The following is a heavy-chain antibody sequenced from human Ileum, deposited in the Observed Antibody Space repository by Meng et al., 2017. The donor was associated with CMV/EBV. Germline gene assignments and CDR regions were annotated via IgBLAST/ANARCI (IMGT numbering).Heavy chain of an antibody. CDR2: IYVSGST. CDR1: GGSITSYY. D-gene: IGHD1-14*01. J-gene: IGHJ4*02. V-gene: IGHV4-4*07. CDR3: AKGTGVTDPFDY. Sequence: VQLQGSCPGLVKPSETLSLTCSTSGGSITSYYWSWIRQPAGKGLEWIGRIYVSGSTNYNPSLKSRVTMSVDTSKNQFSLKLSSVTAADTAIYYCAKGTGVTDPFDYWGQGTLVTVFS.